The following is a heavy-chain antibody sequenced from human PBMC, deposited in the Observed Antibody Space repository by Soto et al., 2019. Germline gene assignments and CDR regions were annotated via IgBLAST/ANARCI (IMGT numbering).Heavy chain of an antibody. J-gene: IGHJ4*02. D-gene: IGHD3-3*01. V-gene: IGHV1-69*13. CDR1: GGTFSSYA. CDR2: IIPIFGTA. CDR3: ATSITIFGVVGPFDH. Sequence: GASVKVSCKASGGTFSSYAISWVRQAPGQGLEWMGGIIPIFGTANYAQKFQGRVTITADESTSTAYMELSSLRSEDTAVYYCATSITIFGVVGPFDHWGQGTLVTVSS.